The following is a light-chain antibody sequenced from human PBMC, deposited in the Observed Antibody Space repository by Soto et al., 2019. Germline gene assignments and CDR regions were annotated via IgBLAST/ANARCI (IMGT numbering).Light chain of an antibody. CDR1: NIGSKS. CDR2: DNG. CDR3: QVWDSNSDHVV. V-gene: IGLV3-21*02. J-gene: IGLJ2*01. Sequence: SYELTQPPSVSVAPGQTARITCGGNNIGSKSVHWYQQKPGQAPVLVVYDNGDRPSGIPERFSGSNSGNMATLTISRVEAGDEADYYCQVWDSNSDHVVFGGGTKLTVL.